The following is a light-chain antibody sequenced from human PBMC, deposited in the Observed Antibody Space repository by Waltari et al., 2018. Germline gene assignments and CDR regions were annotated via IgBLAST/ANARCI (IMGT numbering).Light chain of an antibody. CDR2: AAY. V-gene: IGKV1-39*01. CDR3: QQTYSDPRT. Sequence: QLTQSPPSLSASVGDRVTITCRASQNIRTYLNWYQQTPGKAPRLLIYAAYTLRSGVPARFSASGSGTNFTLTISSLQPEDVATFYCQQTYSDPRTFGGGTKV. CDR1: QNIRTY. J-gene: IGKJ4*01.